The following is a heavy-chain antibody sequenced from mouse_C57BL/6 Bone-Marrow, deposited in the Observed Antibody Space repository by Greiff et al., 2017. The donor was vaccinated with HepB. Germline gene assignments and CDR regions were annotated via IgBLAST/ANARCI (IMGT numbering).Heavy chain of an antibody. Sequence: EVHLVESGGGLVKPGGSLKLSCAASGFTFSSYAMSWVRQTPEKRLEWVATISDGGSYTYYPDNVKGRFTISRDNAKNNLYLQMSHLKSEDTAMYYCAREGSAYFRGAMDYWGQGTAVTVSS. J-gene: IGHJ4*01. V-gene: IGHV5-4*01. CDR1: GFTFSSYA. CDR2: ISDGGSYT. CDR3: AREGSAYFRGAMDY. D-gene: IGHD6-5*01.